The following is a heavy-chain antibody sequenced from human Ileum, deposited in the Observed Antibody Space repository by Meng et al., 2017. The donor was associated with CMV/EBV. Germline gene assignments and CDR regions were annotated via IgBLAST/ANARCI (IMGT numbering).Heavy chain of an antibody. D-gene: IGHD3-3*01. J-gene: IGHJ5*02. Sequence: GGTLTLSCAGTGFALSDYYVDWVRQAPGKGLEWIGQIRNKDQGYSTQYAASVRGRIRLSRDDSKHSVDLQMDSLRIEDTGVYYCSDLGLAPLDPWGQGMLVTVSS. CDR2: IRNKDQGYST. CDR1: GFALSDYY. V-gene: IGHV3-72*01. CDR3: SDLGLAPLDP.